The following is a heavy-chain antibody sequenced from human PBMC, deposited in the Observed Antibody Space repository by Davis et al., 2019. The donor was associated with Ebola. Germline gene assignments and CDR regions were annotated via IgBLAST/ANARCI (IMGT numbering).Heavy chain of an antibody. V-gene: IGHV1-8*02. J-gene: IGHJ6*02. CDR1: GGTFSSYA. Sequence: ASVKVSCKASGGTFSSYAINWVRQATGQGLEWMGWMNPNSGNTGYAQKFQGRVTMTRNTSISTAYMELSSLRSEDTAVYYCARVDCSSTSCPLGGMDVWGQGTTVTVSS. CDR2: MNPNSGNT. D-gene: IGHD2-2*01. CDR3: ARVDCSSTSCPLGGMDV.